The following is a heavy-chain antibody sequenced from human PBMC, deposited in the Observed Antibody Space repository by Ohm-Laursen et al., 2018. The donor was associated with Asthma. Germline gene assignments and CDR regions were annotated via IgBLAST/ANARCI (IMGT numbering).Heavy chain of an antibody. CDR1: GFTFSSYA. J-gene: IGHJ4*02. CDR3: AREDVRTEPLDY. CDR2: ISYDGSNK. Sequence: SLRLSCTASGFTFSSYAMHWVRQAPGKGLEWVAVISYDGSNKYYADSVKGRFTISRDNSKNTLYLQMNSLRAEDTAVYYCAREDVRTEPLDYWGQGTLVTVSS. V-gene: IGHV3-30-3*01.